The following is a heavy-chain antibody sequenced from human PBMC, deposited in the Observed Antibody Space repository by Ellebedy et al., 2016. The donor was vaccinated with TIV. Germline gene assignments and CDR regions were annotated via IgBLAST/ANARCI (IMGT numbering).Heavy chain of an antibody. V-gene: IGHV1-18*01. CDR3: VRYNQGRNWFDP. Sequence: ASVKVSCXASGYTFTSYGISWVRQAPGQGLEWMGWISAYNGNTNYAQKLQGRVTMTTDTSTSTAYMELSSLRSEDTAVYYCVRYNQGRNWFDPWGQGTLVTVSS. J-gene: IGHJ5*02. CDR2: ISAYNGNT. CDR1: GYTFTSYG. D-gene: IGHD1-14*01.